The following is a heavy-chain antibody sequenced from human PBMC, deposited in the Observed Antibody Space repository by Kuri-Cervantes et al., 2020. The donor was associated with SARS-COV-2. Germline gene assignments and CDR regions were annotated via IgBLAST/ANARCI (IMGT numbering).Heavy chain of an antibody. CDR3: AKVVRRTPNREPPAPDDAFDI. D-gene: IGHD1-14*01. CDR2: ISGSGGST. J-gene: IGHJ3*02. Sequence: GESLKISFAASGFTFSSYAMSWVRQAPGKGLEWVSAISGSGGSTYYADSVKGRFTISRDNSKNTLYLQMNSLRAEDTAVYYCAKVVRRTPNREPPAPDDAFDIWGQGTMVTVSS. CDR1: GFTFSSYA. V-gene: IGHV3-23*01.